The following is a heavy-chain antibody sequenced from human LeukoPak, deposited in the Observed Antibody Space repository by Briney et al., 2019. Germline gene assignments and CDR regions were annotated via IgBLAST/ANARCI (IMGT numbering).Heavy chain of an antibody. CDR1: GYTLTELS. J-gene: IGHJ6*03. CDR2: MNPNSGNT. Sequence: GASVKVSCKVSGYTLTELSMHWVRQATGQGLEWMGWMNPNSGNTGYAQKFQGRVTMTRNTSISTAYMELSSLRSEDTAVYYCARIPHDGGLSMVRGKTVYYFYYYMDVWGQGTTVTVSS. D-gene: IGHD3-10*01. CDR3: ARIPHDGGLSMVRGKTVYYFYYYMDV. V-gene: IGHV1-8*01.